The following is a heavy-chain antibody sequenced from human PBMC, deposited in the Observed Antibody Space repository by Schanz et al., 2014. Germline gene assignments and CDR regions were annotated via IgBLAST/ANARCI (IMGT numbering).Heavy chain of an antibody. D-gene: IGHD3-3*01. Sequence: VQLQQWGAGVLKPSETLSLTCVVSGGSLSGHYWSWVRQAPGKGLEWVANIKQDGSEKYYVDSVKGRFTISRDNAKNSLYLQMNSLTAEDTAVYYCARGVRIDYWGQGTLVTVSS. CDR3: ARGVRIDY. CDR1: GGSLSGHY. J-gene: IGHJ4*02. V-gene: IGHV3-7*01. CDR2: IKQDGSEK.